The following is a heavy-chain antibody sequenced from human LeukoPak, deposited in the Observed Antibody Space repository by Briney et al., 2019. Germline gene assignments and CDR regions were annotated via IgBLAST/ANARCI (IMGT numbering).Heavy chain of an antibody. V-gene: IGHV4-34*01. CDR1: GGSFSGYY. Sequence: SETLSLTCAVYGGSFSGYYWSWIRQPPGKGLEWIGEINHSGSTNYNPSLKSRVTISVDTSKNQFSLKLSPVTAADTAVYYCARAGQRLLLKYWGQGTLVTVSS. D-gene: IGHD6-25*01. CDR2: INHSGST. CDR3: ARAGQRLLLKY. J-gene: IGHJ4*02.